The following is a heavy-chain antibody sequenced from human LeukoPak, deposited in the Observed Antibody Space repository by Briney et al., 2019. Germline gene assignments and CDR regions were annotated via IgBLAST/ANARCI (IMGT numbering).Heavy chain of an antibody. CDR2: FDPEDGET. V-gene: IGHV1-24*01. CDR1: GDTLNELS. J-gene: IGHJ4*02. D-gene: IGHD6-19*01. CDR3: ATIAGAVALFDY. Sequence: ASLKVSCKVSGDTLNELSMHAVRQAPGKGLEWMGGFDPEDGETIYAQKFPGRVTMTEDTSTDTAYMELSSLRSEDTAVYYCATIAGAVALFDYWGQGTLVTVSS.